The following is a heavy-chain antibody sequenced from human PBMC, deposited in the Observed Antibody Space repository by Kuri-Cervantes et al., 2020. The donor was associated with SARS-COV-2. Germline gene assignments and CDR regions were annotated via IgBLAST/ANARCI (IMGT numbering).Heavy chain of an antibody. D-gene: IGHD1-14*01. CDR3: AKPSRSQGRGPGMDV. CDR2: ISGSGGTT. Sequence: GESLKISCAASGFTFSSLVRQAPGKGLEWVSVISGSGGTTYYADSVKGRFTISRDNSKNTLYLQMNSLRAEDTAVYYCAKPSRSQGRGPGMDVWGQGTTVTVSS. J-gene: IGHJ6*02. V-gene: IGHV3-23*01. CDR1: GFTFSSL.